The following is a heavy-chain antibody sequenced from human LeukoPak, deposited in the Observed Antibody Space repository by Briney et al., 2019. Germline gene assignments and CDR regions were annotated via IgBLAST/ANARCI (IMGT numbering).Heavy chain of an antibody. V-gene: IGHV1-8*01. J-gene: IGHJ4*02. Sequence: ASVKVSCKASGYTFTSYDINWVRQATGQGLEWMGWMNPNSGNTGYAQKFQGRVTMTRNTSISTAYMELSSLRSEDTAVYYCARGGYYYDSSGYKRSYFDYWGQGTLVTASS. CDR2: MNPNSGNT. CDR3: ARGGYYYDSSGYKRSYFDY. CDR1: GYTFTSYD. D-gene: IGHD3-22*01.